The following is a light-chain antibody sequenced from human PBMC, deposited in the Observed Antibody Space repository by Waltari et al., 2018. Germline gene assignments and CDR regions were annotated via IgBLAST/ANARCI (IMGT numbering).Light chain of an antibody. Sequence: QTVVTQEPSLTVSPGGTVTLPCASSTGAVPSGYYPNWFQQKPGQAPRALIYSTSNKHPWTPARFSGSLLGGKAALTLSGVQPEDEAEYYCLLYYGGARVFGGGTKLTVL. J-gene: IGLJ3*02. V-gene: IGLV7-43*01. CDR2: STS. CDR1: TGAVPSGYY. CDR3: LLYYGGARV.